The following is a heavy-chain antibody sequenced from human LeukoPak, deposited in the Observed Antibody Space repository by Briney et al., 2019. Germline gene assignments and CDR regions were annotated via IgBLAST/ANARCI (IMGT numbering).Heavy chain of an antibody. Sequence: PSETLSLTCAVYGGSFSGYYWSWIRQPPGKGLEWIGEINHSGSTYYNPSLKSRVTISVDTSKNQFSLKLSSVTAADTAVYYCASRYCTNGVCYYFDNWGQGTPVTVSS. J-gene: IGHJ4*02. CDR1: GGSFSGYY. D-gene: IGHD2-8*01. CDR2: INHSGST. V-gene: IGHV4-34*01. CDR3: ASRYCTNGVCYYFDN.